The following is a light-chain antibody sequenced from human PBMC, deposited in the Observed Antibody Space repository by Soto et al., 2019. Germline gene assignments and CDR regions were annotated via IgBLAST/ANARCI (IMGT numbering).Light chain of an antibody. CDR1: SSNIGSNY. V-gene: IGLV1-47*01. J-gene: IGLJ3*02. CDR2: NNN. CDR3: AAWDDSLSGQV. Sequence: QSVLTQPPSASGTPGQRATISCSGSSSNIGSNYVFWYQQLPGTAPKLLIYNNNQRPSGVPDRFSGSKSGTSASLAISGLRSDDESDYYCAAWDDSLSGQVFGGGTKVTVL.